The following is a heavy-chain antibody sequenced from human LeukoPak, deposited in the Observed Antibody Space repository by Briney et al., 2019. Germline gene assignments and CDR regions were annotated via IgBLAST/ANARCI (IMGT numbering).Heavy chain of an antibody. V-gene: IGHV3-30-3*01. CDR3: ARLINNWNDY. CDR1: GFSFSSYA. CDR2: ISYDGSNK. D-gene: IGHD1-20*01. J-gene: IGHJ4*02. Sequence: PGGSLRLSCAASGFSFSSYAMHWVRQAPGKGLEWVAVISYDGSNKYYADSVKGRFTISRDNSKNTLYLQMNSLRAEDTAVYSCARLINNWNDYWGQGTLVTVSS.